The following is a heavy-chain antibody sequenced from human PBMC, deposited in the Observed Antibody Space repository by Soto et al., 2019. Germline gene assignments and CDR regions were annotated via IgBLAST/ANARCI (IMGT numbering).Heavy chain of an antibody. CDR1: GGSFSGYY. V-gene: IGHV4-34*01. D-gene: IGHD6-13*01. J-gene: IGHJ4*02. Sequence: SETLSVTCAVYGGSFSGYYWSWIRQPPGKGLEWIGEINHSGSTNYNPSLKSRVTISVDTSKNQFSLKLSSVTAADTAVYYCARAPTRNIAAAGNFDYWGQGTLVTVSS. CDR3: ARAPTRNIAAAGNFDY. CDR2: INHSGST.